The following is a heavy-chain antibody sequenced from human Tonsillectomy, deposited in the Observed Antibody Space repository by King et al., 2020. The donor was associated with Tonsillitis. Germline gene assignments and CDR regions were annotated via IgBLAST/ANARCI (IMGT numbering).Heavy chain of an antibody. CDR2: IYWDDDK. CDR1: WVLLSTSGVG. Sequence: TLKESGPTLVKPTQTPTLTCTFSWVLLSTSGVGVGWIRPPPGKALEWPALIYWDDDKRYSPSLKSRLTITKDTSKNQVVLTMTNMDPVDTATYYCAHRPTSSYSSGWLFDYWGQGTLVTVSS. D-gene: IGHD6-19*01. CDR3: AHRPTSSYSSGWLFDY. V-gene: IGHV2-5*02. J-gene: IGHJ4*02.